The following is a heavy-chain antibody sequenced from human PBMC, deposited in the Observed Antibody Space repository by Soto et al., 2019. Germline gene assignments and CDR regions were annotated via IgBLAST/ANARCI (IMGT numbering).Heavy chain of an antibody. CDR1: GFSFTTYW. CDR2: IYPADSDI. V-gene: IGHV5-51*01. Sequence: HGESLKISCKVSGFSFTTYWIGWVRQMPGKGLEWMGIIYPADSDIRYSPSFEGQVTISADKSISTAYLQWSSLKASDTAMYYCARHENTYGSYFDYWGQGTLVTVSS. CDR3: ARHENTYGSYFDY. D-gene: IGHD3-10*01. J-gene: IGHJ4*02.